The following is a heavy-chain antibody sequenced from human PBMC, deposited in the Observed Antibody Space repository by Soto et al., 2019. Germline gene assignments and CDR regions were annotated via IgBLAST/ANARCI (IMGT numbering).Heavy chain of an antibody. CDR1: GYTFTIYY. D-gene: IGHD3-22*01. CDR3: ARQEHTYYYDSSGYYPPFIDY. J-gene: IGHJ4*02. CDR2: INPSGGST. Sequence: GASVKVSCKASGYTFTIYYMHWVRQAPGQGLEWMGIINPSGGSTSYAQKFQGRVTMNRDTSTSTVYMELSSLTSEDTAVYYCARQEHTYYYDSSGYYPPFIDYWGQGTLVT. V-gene: IGHV1-46*01.